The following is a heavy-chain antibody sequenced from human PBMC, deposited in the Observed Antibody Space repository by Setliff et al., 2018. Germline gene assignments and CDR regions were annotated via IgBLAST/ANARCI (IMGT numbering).Heavy chain of an antibody. Sequence: SETLSLTCAAYGGTFSDYHWTWIRQSPEKGLEWIGEINHRGSTNYNPSLKSRVTISMTAADTAVYYCARAISGWYSAFYYYMDVWGKGTTVTVSS. CDR3: MDV. CDR1: GGTFSDYH. D-gene: IGHD6-19*01. V-gene: IGHV4-34*08. CDR2: INHRGST. J-gene: IGHJ6*03.